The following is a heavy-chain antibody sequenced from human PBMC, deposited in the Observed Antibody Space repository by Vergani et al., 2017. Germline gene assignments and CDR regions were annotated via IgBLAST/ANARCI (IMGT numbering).Heavy chain of an antibody. J-gene: IGHJ5*02. CDR3: AKLSSGWYNWFDP. D-gene: IGHD6-19*01. V-gene: IGHV3-23*04. CDR2: ISGSGGST. CDR1: GFTFSSYG. Sequence: VQLVESGGGVVQPGRSLRLSCAASGFTFSSYGMSWVRQAPGKGLEWVSAISGSGGSTYYADSVKGRFTISRDNSKNTLYLQMNSLRAEDTAVYYCAKLSSGWYNWFDPWGQGTLVTVSS.